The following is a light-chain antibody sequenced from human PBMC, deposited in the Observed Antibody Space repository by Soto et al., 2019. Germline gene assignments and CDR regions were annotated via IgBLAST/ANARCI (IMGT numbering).Light chain of an antibody. Sequence: EIVLTQSPGTLSLSPGERATLSCRASQSVSSSYLAWYQQKPGQAPRLLIYGASSRATGIPDRFSGSGSGTDFTLTISSPEPEDFAVYYCQQRGSWPPLTFGGGTKVDIK. CDR2: GAS. J-gene: IGKJ4*01. V-gene: IGKV3-20*01. CDR1: QSVSSSY. CDR3: QQRGSWPPLT.